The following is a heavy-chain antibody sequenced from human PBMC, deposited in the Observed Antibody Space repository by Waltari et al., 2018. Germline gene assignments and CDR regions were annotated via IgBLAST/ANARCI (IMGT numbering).Heavy chain of an antibody. J-gene: IGHJ4*02. Sequence: QVQLQQWGAGLLKPSETLSLTCAVYGGSFSGYYWSWIRQPPGKGLEWIGEIHHAGSSNFTPSFKSRVTISVDTSRNQFSLKLSSVTAADTAVYYCAGVPYVDIVATGAVDYWGQGTLVTVSS. CDR3: AGVPYVDIVATGAVDY. D-gene: IGHD5-12*01. V-gene: IGHV4-34*01. CDR1: GGSFSGYY. CDR2: IHHAGSS.